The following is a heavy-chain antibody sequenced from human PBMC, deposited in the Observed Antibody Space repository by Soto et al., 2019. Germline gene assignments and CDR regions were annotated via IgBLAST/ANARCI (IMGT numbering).Heavy chain of an antibody. Sequence: HPGGSLRLSCAASGFTFSSYEMNWVRQAPGKGLEWVSYISSSGSTIYYADSVKGRFTISRDNAKNSLYLQMNSLRAEDTAVYYCARLSHAYSSSWVHWFDPWGQGTLVTVSS. V-gene: IGHV3-48*03. CDR1: GFTFSSYE. D-gene: IGHD6-6*01. CDR2: ISSSGSTI. CDR3: ARLSHAYSSSWVHWFDP. J-gene: IGHJ5*02.